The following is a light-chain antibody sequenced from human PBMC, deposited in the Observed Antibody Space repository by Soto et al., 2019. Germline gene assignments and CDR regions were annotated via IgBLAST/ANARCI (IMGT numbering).Light chain of an antibody. CDR1: SSDIGGYNY. CDR3: TSYTSSNTLV. V-gene: IGLV2-14*01. CDR2: DVS. Sequence: QSALTQPASVSGSPGQSITISCTGASSDIGGYNYVSWYQQYPGKAPKLIICDVSNRPSGVSNRFSGSKSGNTASLTISGLQAEDEADYYCTSYTSSNTLVFGGGTKLTVL. J-gene: IGLJ2*01.